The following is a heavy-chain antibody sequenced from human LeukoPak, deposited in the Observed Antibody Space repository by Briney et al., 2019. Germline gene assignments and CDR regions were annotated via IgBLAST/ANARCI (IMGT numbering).Heavy chain of an antibody. Sequence: GGSLRLSCAASGFSFGSFAMHWVRQAPGKGLEWVTLISYDGSNEYYADSVKGRFTISRDNSKNTLYLQMNSLRAEDTAVFYCARDPLGYCSGGSCYPYYFDYWGQGTLVTVSS. CDR3: ARDPLGYCSGGSCYPYYFDY. J-gene: IGHJ4*02. V-gene: IGHV3-30-3*01. CDR2: ISYDGSNE. D-gene: IGHD2-15*01. CDR1: GFSFGSFA.